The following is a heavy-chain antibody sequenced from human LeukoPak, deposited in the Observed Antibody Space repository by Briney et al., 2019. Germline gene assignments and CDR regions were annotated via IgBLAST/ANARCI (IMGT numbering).Heavy chain of an antibody. D-gene: IGHD3-16*02. V-gene: IGHV4-4*07. CDR2: IYTSVST. Sequence: SETLSLTCTVSGGSISSYYWSWLRQPAGKGLEWIGRIYTSVSTNYNPSLKSRVTMSVDTSKNQFSLKLSSVTAADTAVYYCASIMRELSTDNAFDIWGQGTMVTVSS. CDR1: GGSISSYY. CDR3: ASIMRELSTDNAFDI. J-gene: IGHJ3*02.